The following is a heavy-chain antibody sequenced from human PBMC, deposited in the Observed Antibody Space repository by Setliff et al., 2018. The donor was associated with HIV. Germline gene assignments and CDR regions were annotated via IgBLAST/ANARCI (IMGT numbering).Heavy chain of an antibody. CDR2: IYYSGST. V-gene: IGHV4-39*07. Sequence: SETLSLTCTVSGGSISSSSYYWGWIRQPPGKGLEWIGSIYYSGSTYYNPSLKSRVTISVDTSKNQFSLKLTSVTAADTAVYYCAREGYYYAGSGYYPYYFDHWGQGILVTVSS. J-gene: IGHJ4*02. CDR3: AREGYYYAGSGYYPYYFDH. D-gene: IGHD3-22*01. CDR1: GGSISSSSYY.